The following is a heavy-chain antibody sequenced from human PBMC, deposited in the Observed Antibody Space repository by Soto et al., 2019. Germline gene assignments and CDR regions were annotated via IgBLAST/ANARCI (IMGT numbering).Heavy chain of an antibody. CDR1: GGSMSSSNW. Sequence: SETLSLTCTLSGGSMSSSNWWNWVRQSPGKGLEWIGEAHHSGRTNYNPSLKSRVTISVDKSKNHFSLKLSSVTAADTAVYYCARSEATGLDYWGQGTLVTVS. J-gene: IGHJ4*02. CDR3: ARSEATGLDY. V-gene: IGHV4-4*02. CDR2: AHHSGRT. D-gene: IGHD1-26*01.